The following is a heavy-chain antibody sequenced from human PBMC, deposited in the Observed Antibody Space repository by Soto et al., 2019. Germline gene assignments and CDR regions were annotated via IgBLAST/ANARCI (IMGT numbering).Heavy chain of an antibody. CDR2: IGATGGNT. D-gene: IGHD3-10*01. CDR3: AKGRGGFDP. Sequence: GGSLRLSCAASGFTFSNYAMNWVRQAPGKGLEWVSSIGATGGNTYYADSVKGRFTISRDNSKSTLHLQMNSLRVEDTAIYYCAKGRGGFDPWRQGTLVTVSS. J-gene: IGHJ5*02. V-gene: IGHV3-23*01. CDR1: GFTFSNYA.